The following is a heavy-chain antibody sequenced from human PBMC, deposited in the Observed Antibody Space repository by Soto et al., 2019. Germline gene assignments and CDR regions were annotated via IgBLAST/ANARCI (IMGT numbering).Heavy chain of an antibody. D-gene: IGHD6-19*01. J-gene: IGHJ4*02. CDR3: ARGLGTKEDYRSGWQIFDY. Sequence: GGSLRLSCAASGFTFSSYDMHWVRQATGKGLEWVSAIGTAGDTYYPGSVKGRFTISRENAKNSLYLQMNSLRAGDTAVYYCARGLGTKEDYRSGWQIFDYWGQGTLVTVSS. CDR1: GFTFSSYD. CDR2: IGTAGDT. V-gene: IGHV3-13*01.